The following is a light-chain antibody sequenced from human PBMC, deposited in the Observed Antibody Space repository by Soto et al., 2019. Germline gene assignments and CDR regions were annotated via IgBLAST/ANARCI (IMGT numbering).Light chain of an antibody. CDR3: TSYAGSDIWV. Sequence: QSALTQPPSASGSPGQSVTISCTGTSSDVGGYNYVSWYQQYPGKAPKLMIYEVSKWPSGVPDRFSGSKSGKTASLTVSGLQAEDEADYYCTSYAGSDIWVFGGGTKLTVL. CDR2: EVS. V-gene: IGLV2-8*01. CDR1: SSDVGGYNY. J-gene: IGLJ3*02.